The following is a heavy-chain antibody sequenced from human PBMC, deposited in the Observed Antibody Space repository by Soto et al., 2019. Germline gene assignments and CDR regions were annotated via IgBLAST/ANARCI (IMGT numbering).Heavy chain of an antibody. Sequence: QVQLVQSGDEVKKPGASVKVSCKASGYIFVNYGIAWVRQAPRQGLEWMGWISPYTGNTHSASKVQGRLTMTTDTSTSTAYMDLGSLRSDDTAVYYFVMVDNYVTPTPQDVWGQGTTVTVSS. CDR1: GYIFVNYG. CDR3: VMVDNYVTPTPQDV. D-gene: IGHD3-16*01. J-gene: IGHJ6*02. V-gene: IGHV1-18*01. CDR2: ISPYTGNT.